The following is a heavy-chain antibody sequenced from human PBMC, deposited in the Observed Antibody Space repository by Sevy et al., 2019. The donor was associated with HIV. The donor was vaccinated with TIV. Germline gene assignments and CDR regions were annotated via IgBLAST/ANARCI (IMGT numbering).Heavy chain of an antibody. CDR2: ISYTGRT. CDR1: GVSISGGAYC. V-gene: IGHV4-39*01. J-gene: IGHJ5*02. D-gene: IGHD2-15*01. Sequence: SETLSLTFTVSGVSISGGAYCWGWIRQPPGKGLEWIGSISYTGRTYYNPSLKSRVTISVDTSKNQFSLKLTSVTAADTAVYYCARRGDNNWFDPWGQGTLVTVSS. CDR3: ARRGDNNWFDP.